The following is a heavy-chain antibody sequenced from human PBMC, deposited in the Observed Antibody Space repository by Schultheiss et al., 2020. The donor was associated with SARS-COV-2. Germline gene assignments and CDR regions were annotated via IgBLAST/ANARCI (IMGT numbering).Heavy chain of an antibody. CDR2: ISAYNGNT. Sequence: ASVKVSCKASGYTFTGYYMHWVRQAPGQGLEWMGWISAYNGNTNYAQKLQGRVTMTTDTSTSTAYMELRSLRSDDTATYYCARENYLDYWGQGTLVTVSS. CDR1: GYTFTGYY. V-gene: IGHV1-18*04. CDR3: ARENYLDY. J-gene: IGHJ4*02. D-gene: IGHD1-7*01.